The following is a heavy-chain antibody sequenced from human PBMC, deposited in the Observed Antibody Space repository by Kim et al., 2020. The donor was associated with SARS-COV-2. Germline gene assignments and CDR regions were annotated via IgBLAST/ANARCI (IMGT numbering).Heavy chain of an antibody. D-gene: IGHD3-22*01. CDR3: ATGYYDSSGHPVRYGMDV. V-gene: IGHV1-24*01. CDR1: GYTLTELS. Sequence: ASVKVSCKVSGYTLTELSMHWVRQAPGKGLEWMGGFDPEDGETIYAQKFQGRVTMTEDTSTDTAYMELSSLRSEDTAVYYCATGYYDSSGHPVRYGMDVWGQGTTVTVSS. CDR2: FDPEDGET. J-gene: IGHJ6*02.